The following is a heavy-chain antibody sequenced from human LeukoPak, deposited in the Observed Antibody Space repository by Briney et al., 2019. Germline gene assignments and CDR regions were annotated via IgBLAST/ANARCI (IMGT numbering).Heavy chain of an antibody. V-gene: IGHV3-48*03. Sequence: GGSLRLSCAASGFTFSDFEMNWVRQAPGKGLEWVSDISRRGSTTYYADSVKGRFTISRDNAKNSLYLQMNSLRVEDRAVYYCARYRPRTTKGGGFDYWGQGTLVTVSS. J-gene: IGHJ4*02. CDR3: ARYRPRTTKGGGFDY. CDR2: ISRRGSTT. D-gene: IGHD2-15*01. CDR1: GFTFSDFE.